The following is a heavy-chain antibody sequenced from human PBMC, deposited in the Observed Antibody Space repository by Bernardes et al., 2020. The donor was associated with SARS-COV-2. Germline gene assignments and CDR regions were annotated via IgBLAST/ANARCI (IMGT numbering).Heavy chain of an antibody. CDR1: GGSISNSPYY. J-gene: IGHJ6*02. D-gene: IGHD2-2*01. Sequence: SETLSLTCTVSGGSISNSPYYWGWIRQPTGKGLEWIGSIYYSGTTSYNPSLKSRITISVDTSKNQFSLKLTSVTAADTAVYYCATVFCSTTSCYNPSDPYYYYYGLDVWGQGTTVTVSS. CDR2: IYYSGTT. CDR3: ATVFCSTTSCYNPSDPYYYYYGLDV. V-gene: IGHV4-39*01.